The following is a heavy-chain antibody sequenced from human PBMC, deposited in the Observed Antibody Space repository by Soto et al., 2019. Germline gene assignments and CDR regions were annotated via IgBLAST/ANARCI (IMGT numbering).Heavy chain of an antibody. V-gene: IGHV4-59*08. CDR3: ARHAYYDILTGYFSPPRYFDY. D-gene: IGHD3-9*01. J-gene: IGHJ4*02. CDR2: IYYSGST. CDR1: GGSISSYY. Sequence: PSETLSLTCTVSGGSISSYYWSWIRQPPGKGLEWIGYIYYSGSTSYNPSLKSRVTISVDTSKNQFSLKLSSVTAADTAVYYCARHAYYDILTGYFSPPRYFDYWGQGTLVTVSS.